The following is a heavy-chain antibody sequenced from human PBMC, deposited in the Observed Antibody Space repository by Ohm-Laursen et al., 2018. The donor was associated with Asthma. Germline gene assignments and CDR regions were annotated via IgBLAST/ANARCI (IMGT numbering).Heavy chain of an antibody. V-gene: IGHV3-30*19. J-gene: IGHJ4*02. CDR2: GGSYYDGGLK. Sequence: SLRLSCAASGFTFSSYGMHWVRQAPGKGLEWVAVGGSYYDGGLKYHADSVNGRFTVSRDDSKNTLYLQMNSLRPDDTAVYYCARDVMEWYLPAFDFWGQGTLVTVSS. CDR3: ARDVMEWYLPAFDF. D-gene: IGHD3-3*01. CDR1: GFTFSSYG.